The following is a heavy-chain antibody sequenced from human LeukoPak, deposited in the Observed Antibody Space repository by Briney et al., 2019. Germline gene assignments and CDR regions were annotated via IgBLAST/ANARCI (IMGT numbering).Heavy chain of an antibody. CDR1: GYTFTSYG. CDR2: ISAYNGNT. D-gene: IGHD5-12*01. V-gene: IGHV1-18*01. CDR3: ARDYDIVATRDLSFDY. Sequence: GASVKASCKASGYTFTSYGISWVRQAPGQGLEWMGWISAYNGNTSYAQKLQGRVTMTTDTSTSTAYMELRSLRSDDTAVYYCARDYDIVATRDLSFDYWGQGTLVTVSS. J-gene: IGHJ4*02.